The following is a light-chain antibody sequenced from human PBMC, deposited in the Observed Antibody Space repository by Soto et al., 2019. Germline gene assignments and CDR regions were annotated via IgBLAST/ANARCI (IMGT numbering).Light chain of an antibody. CDR2: DAS. CDR1: HDITNF. Sequence: DIQMTQSPSSLSASAVDGFTITFRATHDITNFLNWYQQKPGKAPKLLINDASNLETGVPSRFSGSGSGTYFTFTISSLQPEDVATYYCQKCKVAPFTFGGGTKVDIK. J-gene: IGKJ4*01. CDR3: QKCKVAPFT. V-gene: IGKV1-33*01.